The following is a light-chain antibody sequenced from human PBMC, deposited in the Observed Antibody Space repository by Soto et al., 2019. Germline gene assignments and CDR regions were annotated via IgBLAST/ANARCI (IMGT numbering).Light chain of an antibody. V-gene: IGKV1-17*01. J-gene: IGKJ4*01. Sequence: DFQMTQSPSSLSASVGDRVTITCRASQGIGDDLGWYQQRPGEVPKRLIYGASILASGVPSRFSGSGAGTEFPLTTSGLQPEDCATYYCLEPNTYPFTFGGGTKVEIK. CDR2: GAS. CDR1: QGIGDD. CDR3: LEPNTYPFT.